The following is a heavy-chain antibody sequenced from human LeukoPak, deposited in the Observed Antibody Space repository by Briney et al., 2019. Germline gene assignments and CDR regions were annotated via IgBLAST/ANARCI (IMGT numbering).Heavy chain of an antibody. CDR1: GGSISSSSYY. D-gene: IGHD2-2*02. CDR2: IYYSGST. Sequence: SGALSLTCTVSGGSISSSSYYWGWIRQPPGKGLEWIGSIYYSGSTYYNPSLKSRVTISVDTSKNQFSLKLSSVTAADTAVYYCARGLRGYCSSTSCYKGHYFDYWGQGTLVTVSS. J-gene: IGHJ4*02. CDR3: ARGLRGYCSSTSCYKGHYFDY. V-gene: IGHV4-39*01.